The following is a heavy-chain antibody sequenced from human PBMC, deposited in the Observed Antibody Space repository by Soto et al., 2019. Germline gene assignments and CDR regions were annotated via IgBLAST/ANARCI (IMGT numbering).Heavy chain of an antibody. Sequence: EVQLLESGGGLVQPGGSLRLSCAASGFTFSSYAMSWVRQAPGKGLEWVSAISGSGGSTYYADSVKGRFTISRDNSKNTLYLQRNSLRAEDTAVYYCAKAGTIAVAGTTWEIVDYWGQGTLVTVSS. CDR2: ISGSGGST. CDR1: GFTFSSYA. D-gene: IGHD6-19*01. CDR3: AKAGTIAVAGTTWEIVDY. V-gene: IGHV3-23*01. J-gene: IGHJ4*02.